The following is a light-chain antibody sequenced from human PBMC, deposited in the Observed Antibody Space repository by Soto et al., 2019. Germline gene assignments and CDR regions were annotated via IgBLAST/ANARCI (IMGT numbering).Light chain of an antibody. CDR1: QSIGDT. V-gene: IGKV3-15*01. CDR3: QQYDNWPCT. J-gene: IGKJ1*01. CDR2: DAS. Sequence: EIVMTQSPATLSVSPGERATLSCRASQSIGDTLAWYQQKPGQAPRLLIYDASSRVTGFPARFSGSGSGTDFTLTISSLQSDDFSVCYCQQYDNWPCTFGQGTKVEIK.